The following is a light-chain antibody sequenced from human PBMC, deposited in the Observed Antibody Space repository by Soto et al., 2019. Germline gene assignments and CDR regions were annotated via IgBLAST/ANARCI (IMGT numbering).Light chain of an antibody. CDR2: YDN. J-gene: IGLJ1*01. Sequence: HSVLDQPTSGSEGPRRMVTNSCYRSSSNIGNNAVNLYQQLPGQAPKIVIYYDNLLTSGVSDRFSGSKSGISASLAISDLQSDDEADYYCAAWDDSLNAYVFGPGTKVTV. V-gene: IGLV1-36*01. CDR3: AAWDDSLNAYV. CDR1: SSNIGNNA.